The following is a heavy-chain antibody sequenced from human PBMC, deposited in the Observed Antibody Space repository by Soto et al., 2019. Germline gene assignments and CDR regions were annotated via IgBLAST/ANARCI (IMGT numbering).Heavy chain of an antibody. Sequence: PSETLSLTCAVYGGSFSGYYWSWIRQPPGKGLEWIGEINHSGSTNYNPSLKSRVTISVDTSKNQFSLKLSSVTAADTAVYYCARGLVFYARPMPFYYGMDVWGQGTTVTVSS. V-gene: IGHV4-34*01. CDR1: GGSFSGYY. D-gene: IGHD2-2*01. CDR3: ARGLVFYARPMPFYYGMDV. CDR2: INHSGST. J-gene: IGHJ6*02.